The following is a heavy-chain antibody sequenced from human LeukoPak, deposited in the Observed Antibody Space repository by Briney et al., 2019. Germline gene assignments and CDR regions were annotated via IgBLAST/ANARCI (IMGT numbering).Heavy chain of an antibody. Sequence: GGSLRLSCVASGFAFSSSAMSWVRQAPGKGLEWVSATSSDGSHTFYADSVKGRFTISRDNSKNTLYLQMNSLRAEDTAVYYCARELESWFDPWGQGTLVTVSS. D-gene: IGHD1-1*01. CDR3: ARELESWFDP. V-gene: IGHV3-23*01. CDR1: GFAFSSSA. CDR2: TSSDGSHT. J-gene: IGHJ5*02.